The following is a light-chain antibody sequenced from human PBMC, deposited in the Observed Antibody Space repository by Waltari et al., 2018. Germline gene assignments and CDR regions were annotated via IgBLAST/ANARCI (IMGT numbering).Light chain of an antibody. CDR1: SSHVGTPA. J-gene: IGLJ3*02. CDR2: RND. CDR3: AAWDDSLNGWWV. V-gene: IGLV1-44*01. Sequence: QSVLSQPPSASGTPGQRVTISCPGRSSHVGTPATTWYQQVPGKAPNLLIYRNDLRPSGVPDRFSGSKSGSSASLAISGLQSEDEADYYCAAWDDSLNGWWVFGGGTKVTVL.